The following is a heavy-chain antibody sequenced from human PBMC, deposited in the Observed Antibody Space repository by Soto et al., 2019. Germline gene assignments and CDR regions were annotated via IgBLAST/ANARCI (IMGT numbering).Heavy chain of an antibody. Sequence: SQTLSLTCGISGDSVSSNSATWNWIRQSPSRGLEWLGRTFYRSKWYNEYAVSVKSRININPDTSKNQFSLQLNSVTPEDTAVYYCARGLGYCSGGSCSHNWFDPWGQGTLVTV. D-gene: IGHD2-15*01. CDR3: ARGLGYCSGGSCSHNWFDP. CDR1: GDSVSSNSAT. V-gene: IGHV6-1*01. J-gene: IGHJ5*02. CDR2: TFYRSKWYN.